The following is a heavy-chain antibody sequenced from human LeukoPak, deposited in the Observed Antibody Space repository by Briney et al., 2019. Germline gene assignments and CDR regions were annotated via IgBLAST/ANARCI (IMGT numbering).Heavy chain of an antibody. D-gene: IGHD4-23*01. CDR2: IYHSRST. V-gene: IGHV4-4*02. CDR3: ARDLLNEGNHLDY. CDR1: GGSISSSNW. Sequence: PSGTLSLTCAVSGGSISSSNWWSWVRQPPGKGLEWIGEIYHSRSTNYNPSLKSRVTISVDTSKNQFSLKLSSVTAADTAVYYCARDLLNEGNHLDYWGQGTLVTVSS. J-gene: IGHJ4*02.